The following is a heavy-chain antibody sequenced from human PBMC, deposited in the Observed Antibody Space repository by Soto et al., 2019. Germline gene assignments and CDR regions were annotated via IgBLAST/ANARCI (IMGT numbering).Heavy chain of an antibody. J-gene: IGHJ4*02. CDR3: AKEQKDSSSWSELNY. V-gene: IGHV3-23*01. D-gene: IGHD6-13*01. CDR1: GFTFSSYA. Sequence: EVQLLESGGGLVQPGGSLRLSCAASGFTFSSYAMSWVRQAPGKGLEWVSAISGSGGSTYYAGSVKGRFTISRDNSKNTLYLQMNSLRAEDTAVFYCAKEQKDSSSWSELNYWGQGTLVTVSS. CDR2: ISGSGGST.